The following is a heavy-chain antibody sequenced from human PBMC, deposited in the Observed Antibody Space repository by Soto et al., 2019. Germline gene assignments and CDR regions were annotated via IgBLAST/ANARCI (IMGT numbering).Heavy chain of an antibody. CDR3: ATKQAGCFSGIDY. CDR1: GDSITSGGYY. CDR2: IYGSGGSGST. Sequence: SETLSLTCTVTGDSITSGGYYWSWIRQHPGKGLEWLGYIYGSGGSGSTLYSPSLKSRITLSVDTSKTQFSLNLSSVTVADTAVYFCATKQAGCFSGIDYGCQGTLVAVYS. J-gene: IGHJ4*02. V-gene: IGHV4-31*03. D-gene: IGHD1-1*01.